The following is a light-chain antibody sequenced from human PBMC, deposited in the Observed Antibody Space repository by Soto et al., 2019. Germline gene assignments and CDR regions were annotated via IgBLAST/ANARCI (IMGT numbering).Light chain of an antibody. Sequence: EIVMTQSPATLSVSPGERATLSCRASQSVSSNLAWYQQKPGQAPRLLMYGASTRATGIPARFGGSGSGTEFTLTISSLQSEDFAVYYCQQYNNWPPYTFGQGTKLEIK. V-gene: IGKV3-15*01. CDR1: QSVSSN. CDR2: GAS. CDR3: QQYNNWPPYT. J-gene: IGKJ2*01.